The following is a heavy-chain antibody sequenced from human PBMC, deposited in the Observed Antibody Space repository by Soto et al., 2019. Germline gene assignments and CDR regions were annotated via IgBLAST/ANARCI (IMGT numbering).Heavy chain of an antibody. CDR1: GFTFSSYG. CDR2: IWYDGSNK. CDR3: ARAGAYYYDSSGYLALGY. D-gene: IGHD3-22*01. V-gene: IGHV3-33*01. Sequence: GGSLRLSCAASGFTFSSYGMHWVRQAPGKGLEWVAVIWYDGSNKYYADSVKGRFTISRDNSKNTLYLQMNSLRAEDTAVYYCARAGAYYYDSSGYLALGYWGQGTLVTVSS. J-gene: IGHJ4*02.